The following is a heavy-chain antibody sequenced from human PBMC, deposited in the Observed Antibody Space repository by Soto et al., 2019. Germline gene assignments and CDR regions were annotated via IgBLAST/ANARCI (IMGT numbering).Heavy chain of an antibody. CDR3: ARGEGDYVWGCYRTYNWFDP. CDR1: GFTFISYS. CDR2: ISSSSSTI. V-gene: IGHV3-48*02. Sequence: GGSLRLSCAASGFTFISYSMNWVLQAPWKGLEWVSYISSSSSTIYYADSVKGRFTISRDNAKNSLYLQMNSLRDEDTAVYYCARGEGDYVWGCYRTYNWFDPWGQGTLVTVSS. D-gene: IGHD3-16*02. J-gene: IGHJ5*02.